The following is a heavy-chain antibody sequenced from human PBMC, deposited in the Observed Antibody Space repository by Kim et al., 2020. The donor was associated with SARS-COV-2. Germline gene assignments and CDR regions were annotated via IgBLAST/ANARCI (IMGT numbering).Heavy chain of an antibody. D-gene: IGHD6-13*01. Sequence: GGSLRLSCAASGFTFISYAINWVRQAPGKGLEWVSYISSSSGKIDYADSVKGRFTISRDNAKNSVYLQMNSLRDEDTAVYYCARDRSFGSTLYYYFDYWGQGALVTLSS. CDR3: ARDRSFGSTLYYYFDY. V-gene: IGHV3-48*02. J-gene: IGHJ4*02. CDR2: ISSSSGKI. CDR1: GFTFISYA.